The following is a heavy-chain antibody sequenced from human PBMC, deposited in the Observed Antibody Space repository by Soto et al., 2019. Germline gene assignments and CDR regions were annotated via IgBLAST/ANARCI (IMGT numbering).Heavy chain of an antibody. Sequence: QVQLVESGGGLVKPGGSLRLSCAASGFTFSDYYMSWIRQAPGRGLEWVSYISSSGSTIYYADSVKGRFTISRDNAKNSLYLQMNSLRAEETAVYYCARMHGAGRPSYYYGMDVWGQGTTVTVSS. CDR1: GFTFSDYY. V-gene: IGHV3-11*01. CDR2: ISSSGSTI. D-gene: IGHD3-10*01. CDR3: ARMHGAGRPSYYYGMDV. J-gene: IGHJ6*02.